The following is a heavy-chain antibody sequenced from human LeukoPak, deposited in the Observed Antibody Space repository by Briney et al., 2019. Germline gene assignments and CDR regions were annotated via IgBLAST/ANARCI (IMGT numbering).Heavy chain of an antibody. CDR2: IIPIFGTA. J-gene: IGHJ4*02. D-gene: IGHD6-13*01. Sequence: SVKVSCKASGGTFRSYAFSWVRQAPGQGLEWMGRIIPIFGTANYAQKFQGRVTITTDESTSTAYMELSSLRSEDTAVYYCARSPLRGSRYLDYWGQGTLVTVSS. CDR1: GGTFRSYA. V-gene: IGHV1-69*05. CDR3: ARSPLRGSRYLDY.